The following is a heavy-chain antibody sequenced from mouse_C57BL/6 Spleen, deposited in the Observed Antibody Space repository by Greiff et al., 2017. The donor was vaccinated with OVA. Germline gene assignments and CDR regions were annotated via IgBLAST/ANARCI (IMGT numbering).Heavy chain of an antibody. CDR2: ISSGGSYT. CDR1: GFTFSSYG. V-gene: IGHV5-6*01. CDR3: ARPLGYGNYVYYAMDY. Sequence: EVQLVESGGDLVKPGGSLKLSCAASGFTFSSYGMSWVRQTPDKRLEWVATISSGGSYTYYPDSVKGRFTISRDNAKNTLYLQMSSLKSEDTAMYYCARPLGYGNYVYYAMDYWGQGTSVTVSS. J-gene: IGHJ4*01. D-gene: IGHD2-1*01.